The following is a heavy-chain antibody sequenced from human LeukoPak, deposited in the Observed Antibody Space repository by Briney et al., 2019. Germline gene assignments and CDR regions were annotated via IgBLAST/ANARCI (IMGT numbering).Heavy chain of an antibody. D-gene: IGHD3-9*01. CDR3: ARGRAGFDGFDF. Sequence: GAAVKVSCKASGYIFTGHYLHWVRQAPGQGLEWMGCINPNGGGTNYALRFQGRVTMTSDTSIRTAYMDLSGLRSDDTAVFYCARGRAGFDGFDFWGQGTMVNVSS. V-gene: IGHV1-2*02. CDR2: INPNGGGT. J-gene: IGHJ3*01. CDR1: GYIFTGHY.